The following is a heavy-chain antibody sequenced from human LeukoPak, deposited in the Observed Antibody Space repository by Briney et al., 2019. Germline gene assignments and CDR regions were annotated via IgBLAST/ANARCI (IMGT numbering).Heavy chain of an antibody. V-gene: IGHV1-2*02. CDR2: INPNSGGT. CDR1: GYTFTGYY. J-gene: IGHJ4*02. D-gene: IGHD3-10*01. CDR3: ARERYYSSGNYNNRIDY. Sequence: ASVKVSCKASGYTFTGYYMHWVRQAPGQGLEWMGWINPNSGGTNYAQKFQGRVTMTRDTSISTAYMELSRLRSDDTALYYCARERYYSSGNYNNRIDYWGQGTLVTVSS.